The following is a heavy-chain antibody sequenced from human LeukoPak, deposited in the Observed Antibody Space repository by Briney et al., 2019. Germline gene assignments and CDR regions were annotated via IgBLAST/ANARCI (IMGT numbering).Heavy chain of an antibody. J-gene: IGHJ4*02. V-gene: IGHV3-9*01. D-gene: IGHD1-1*01. CDR1: GYTFYDYA. CDR3: AEGPNNWQLDY. Sequence: GGSLRLSCAASGYTFYDYAMHWVRHAPGEGLEWLSGISWNSCRVGYADSGKGRFTISRDNAKNSLYLQMNSLRAEDTAVYYCAEGPNNWQLDYWGQGTLVTVSS. CDR2: ISWNSCRV.